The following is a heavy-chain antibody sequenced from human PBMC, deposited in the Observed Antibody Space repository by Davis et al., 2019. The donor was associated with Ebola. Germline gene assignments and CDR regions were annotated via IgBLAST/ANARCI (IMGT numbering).Heavy chain of an antibody. D-gene: IGHD5/OR15-5a*01. V-gene: IGHV3-74*01. CDR3: ARQHDPSTPAPGF. CDR2: IKTDGSYT. CDR1: GFTFSSYC. J-gene: IGHJ4*02. Sequence: PAGSLTLSCAASGFTFSSYCMSWVRQAPGKGLVWVSRIKTDGSYTNYADSVKGRFAIFRDNAKNTLYLQMNSLRAEDTAVYYCARQHDPSTPAPGFWGQGTLVTVSS.